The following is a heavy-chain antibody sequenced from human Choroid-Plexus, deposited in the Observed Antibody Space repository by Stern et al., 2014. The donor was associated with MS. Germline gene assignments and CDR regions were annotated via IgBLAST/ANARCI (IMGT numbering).Heavy chain of an antibody. CDR2: VSYDGSNK. D-gene: IGHD2-8*02. CDR3: AKDRQYWTYF. V-gene: IGHV3-30*18. Sequence: VQLVESGGGVVQPGRPLRLSCVASGFTFGSCSMHWVRQAQGKGLEWVAGVSYDGSNKYYADSVKGLFTISRDNSQNTLYMQMSSLRPEDTAVYYCAKDRQYWTYF. CDR1: GFTFGSCS. J-gene: IGHJ2*01.